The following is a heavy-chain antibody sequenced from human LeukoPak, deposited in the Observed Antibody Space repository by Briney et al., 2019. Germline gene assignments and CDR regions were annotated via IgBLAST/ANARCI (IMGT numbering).Heavy chain of an antibody. D-gene: IGHD3-9*01. Sequence: SETLSLTCTVSGGSISSSIYYWGWIRQPPGKGLEWIGTIYYSGGTYYNPSLKSRVTISVDTPKNQFSLKMNSVTAADTAVYYCARSYDILTVFAYWGQGTLVTVSS. CDR1: GGSISSSIYY. CDR2: IYYSGGT. J-gene: IGHJ4*02. V-gene: IGHV4-39*01. CDR3: ARSYDILTVFAY.